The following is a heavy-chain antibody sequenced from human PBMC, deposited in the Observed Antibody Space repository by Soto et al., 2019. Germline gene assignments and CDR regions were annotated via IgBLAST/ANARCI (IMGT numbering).Heavy chain of an antibody. CDR3: ARRAETNGWNGFGADKYHFDF. CDR1: GGTFSSYA. V-gene: IGHV1-8*02. J-gene: IGHJ4*02. Sequence: PGSSVKVSCKASGGTFSSYAISWVRQATVQVLEWMVCMNPNTGNSGYAQKFQGRVTMTSDTSISTAHMELSSLRSEDTAVYYCARRAETNGWNGFGADKYHFDFWGQGTLVTVSS. D-gene: IGHD1-1*01. CDR2: MNPNTGNS.